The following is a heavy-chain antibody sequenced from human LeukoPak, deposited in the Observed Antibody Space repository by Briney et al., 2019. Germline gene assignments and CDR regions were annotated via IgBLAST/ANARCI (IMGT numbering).Heavy chain of an antibody. Sequence: ASVKVSCKASGYTFTGYYMHWVRQAPGQGLEWMGWINPNSGGTNYAQKFQGRVTMTRDTSISTAYMELSRLRSDDTAVYYCAREAGYSYGSHFDYWGQGTLVTVSS. V-gene: IGHV1-2*02. CDR1: GYTFTGYY. CDR2: INPNSGGT. CDR3: AREAGYSYGSHFDY. D-gene: IGHD5-18*01. J-gene: IGHJ4*02.